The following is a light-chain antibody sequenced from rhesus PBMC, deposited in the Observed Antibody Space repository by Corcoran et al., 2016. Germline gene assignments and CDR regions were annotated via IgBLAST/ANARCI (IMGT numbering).Light chain of an antibody. Sequence: EIVMTQSPATLSLSPGETATLSCRASQSVGSCLAWYQPKPGQAPKLLVHSAYFRPTGIPDRFSGSGSRADLTRTISSLEPEDVGVYHCQQYNEVLRTFGQGTKVEIK. CDR3: QQYNEVLRT. J-gene: IGKJ1*01. V-gene: IGKV3-40*03. CDR1: QSVGSC. CDR2: SAY.